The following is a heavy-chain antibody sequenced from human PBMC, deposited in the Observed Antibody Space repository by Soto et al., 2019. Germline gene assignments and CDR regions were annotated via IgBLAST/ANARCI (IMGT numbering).Heavy chain of an antibody. CDR2: IYSGGST. V-gene: IGHV3-53*04. D-gene: IGHD2-21*01. CDR3: ASSAYCGGDCYPIFDY. CDR1: GFTVSSNY. Sequence: GGSLRLSCAASGFTVSSNYMSWVRQAPGKGLEWVSVIYSGGSTYYADSVKGRFTISRHNSKNTLYLQMNSLRAEDTAVYYCASSAYCGGDCYPIFDYWGQGTLVTVSS. J-gene: IGHJ4*02.